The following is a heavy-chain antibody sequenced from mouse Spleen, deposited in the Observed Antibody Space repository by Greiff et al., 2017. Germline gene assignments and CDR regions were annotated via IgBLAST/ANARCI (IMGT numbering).Heavy chain of an antibody. Sequence: VQLQQSGPGLVQPSQTLSITCTVSGFSFTSYGVHWVRQTPGKGLEWLGVICSGGSTDYNAAFISRLSIRKDNSKSQVFFKMNSLRADDTAIYYCASPSTPYYYAMDYWGQGTSVTVSS. V-gene: IGHV2-2*01. D-gene: IGHD2-1*01. CDR2: ICSGGST. CDR3: ASPSTPYYYAMDY. J-gene: IGHJ4*01. CDR1: GFSFTSYG.